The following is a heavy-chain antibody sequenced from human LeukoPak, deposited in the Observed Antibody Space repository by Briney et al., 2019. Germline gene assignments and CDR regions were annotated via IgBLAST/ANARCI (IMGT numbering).Heavy chain of an antibody. V-gene: IGHV3-30-3*02. CDR3: AKLEGESGYLMDF. CDR1: GFTFSAYA. J-gene: IGHJ4*02. D-gene: IGHD2-8*01. Sequence: GGSLRLSCAASGFTFSAYAMHWVRQAPGKGLEWVAVVSYDGGNKYYADSVKGRFTISRDNSKSTLYLQMDSLRGEDTAVYYCAKLEGESGYLMDFWGQGTLVTVSS. CDR2: VSYDGGNK.